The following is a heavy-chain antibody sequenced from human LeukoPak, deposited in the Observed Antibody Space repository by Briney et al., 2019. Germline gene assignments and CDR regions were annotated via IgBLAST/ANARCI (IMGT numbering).Heavy chain of an antibody. V-gene: IGHV4-34*01. J-gene: IGHJ4*02. Sequence: PSETPSLTCAVYGGSFSGYYWSWIRQPPGKGLEWIGEINHSGSTNYNPSLKSRVTISVDTSKNQFSLKLSSVTAADTAVYYCARSTSYYYDSSGYYRGEEFDYWGQGTLVTVSS. D-gene: IGHD3-22*01. CDR3: ARSTSYYYDSSGYYRGEEFDY. CDR1: GGSFSGYY. CDR2: INHSGST.